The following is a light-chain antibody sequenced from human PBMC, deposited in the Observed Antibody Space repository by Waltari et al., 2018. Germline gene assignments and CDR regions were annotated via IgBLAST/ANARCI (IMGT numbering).Light chain of an antibody. V-gene: IGLV2-23*02. J-gene: IGLJ2*01. CDR2: EVN. CDR1: NNDIGSYNL. CDR3: CSYAGTPRVV. Sequence: QSALTQPASVSGSPGQSITISCTGTNNDIGSYNLVSWYQQHPGKAPKVIIFEVNKRPSGVSNRFSGSKSGNTASLTVSGLHPKDEADYYCCSYAGTPRVVFGGGTKLTVL.